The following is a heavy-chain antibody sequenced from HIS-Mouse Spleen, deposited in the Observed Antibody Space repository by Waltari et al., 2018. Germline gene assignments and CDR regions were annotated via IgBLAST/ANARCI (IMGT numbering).Heavy chain of an antibody. CDR3: ARVLPRNYYDSSGYYFDY. CDR2: ISSSSSYI. J-gene: IGHJ4*02. CDR1: GFTFSRYS. V-gene: IGHV3-21*01. Sequence: EVQLVESGGGLVKPGGSLRLSCAASGFTFSRYSMNLIRQAPGKGLEWVSSISSSSSYIYYADSVKGRFTISRDNAKNSLYLQMNSLRAEDTAVYYCARVLPRNYYDSSGYYFDYWGQGTLVTVSS. D-gene: IGHD3-22*01.